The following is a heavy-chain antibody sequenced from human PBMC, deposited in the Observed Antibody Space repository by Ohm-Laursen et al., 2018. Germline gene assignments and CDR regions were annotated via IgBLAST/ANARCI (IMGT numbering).Heavy chain of an antibody. V-gene: IGHV3-74*01. Sequence: GSLRLSCTATGFTVSSNYMSWVRQAPGKGLVWVSRMNGDGSSTFYADSVKGRFIISRDNAKSTLYLQMNSLRAEDTAVYYCARAGYSYGYALHWGQGTLVTVSS. CDR1: GFTVSSNY. D-gene: IGHD5-18*01. J-gene: IGHJ4*02. CDR2: MNGDGSST. CDR3: ARAGYSYGYALH.